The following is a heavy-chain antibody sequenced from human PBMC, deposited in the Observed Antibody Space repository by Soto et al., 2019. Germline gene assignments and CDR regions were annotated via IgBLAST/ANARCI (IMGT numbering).Heavy chain of an antibody. J-gene: IGHJ4*02. CDR2: ISGSGGST. D-gene: IGHD2-2*01. V-gene: IGHV3-23*01. CDR1: GFTFSSYA. CDR3: ANAQLSSLVPAAEFDY. Sequence: GGSLRLSCAASGFTFSSYAMSWVRQAPGKGLEWVSAISGSGGSTYYADSVKGRFTISRDNSKNTLYLQMTSLRAEDTAVDYCANAQLSSLVPAAEFDYWGQGTLVTVSS.